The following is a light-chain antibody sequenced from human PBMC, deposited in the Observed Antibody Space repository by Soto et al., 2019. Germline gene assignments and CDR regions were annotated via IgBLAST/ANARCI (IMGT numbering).Light chain of an antibody. CDR2: DIS. J-gene: IGLJ3*02. CDR1: SSDVGGYNY. Sequence: QSALTQPASVAGSPGQSSTISCTGTSSDVGGYNYASWYQQHPGKAPKIMIYDISNRPSGVSNRFSGSKSVNTAYLTISGVQARGEADYYCSSYTSRSTLGVFGAGTKLTVL. V-gene: IGLV2-14*01. CDR3: SSYTSRSTLGV.